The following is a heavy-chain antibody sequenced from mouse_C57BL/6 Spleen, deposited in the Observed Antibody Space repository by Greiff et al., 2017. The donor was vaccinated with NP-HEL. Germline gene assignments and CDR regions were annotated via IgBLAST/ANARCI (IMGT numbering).Heavy chain of an antibody. CDR3: ARWGRGGFDY. J-gene: IGHJ2*01. CDR2: INPNNGGT. Sequence: VQLQQSGPELVKPGASVKISCKASGYTFTDYYMNWVKQSHGKSLEWIGDINPNNGGTSYNQKFKGKATLTVDKSSSTAYMELRSLTSEDSAVYYCARWGRGGFDYWGQGTTLTVSS. CDR1: GYTFTDYY. V-gene: IGHV1-26*01. D-gene: IGHD3-3*01.